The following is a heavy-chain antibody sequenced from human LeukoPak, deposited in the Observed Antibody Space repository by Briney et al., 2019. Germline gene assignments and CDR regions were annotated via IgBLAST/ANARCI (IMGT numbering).Heavy chain of an antibody. D-gene: IGHD3-22*01. V-gene: IGHV4-39*01. CDR2: IYYGGST. J-gene: IGHJ5*02. Sequence: PSETLSLTCTVSGGSISSSSYYWGWIRQPPGKGLEWIGSIYYGGSTYYNPSLKSRVTISVDTSKNQFSLKLSSVTAADTAVYYCARHPSKISITTIVDWFDPWGQGTLVTVSS. CDR3: ARHPSKISITTIVDWFDP. CDR1: GGSISSSSYY.